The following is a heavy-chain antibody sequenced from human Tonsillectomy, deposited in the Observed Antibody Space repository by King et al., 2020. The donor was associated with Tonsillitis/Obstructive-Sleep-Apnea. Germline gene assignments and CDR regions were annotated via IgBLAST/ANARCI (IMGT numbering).Heavy chain of an antibody. Sequence: VQLVESGGEVKKPGASVKVSCKASGYTFTSYGIRWARHAPGQGLEGMGWISAYNGNTHYAQKLQGRVTMNTDTSTDTAYMELRCLRSDDTAVYYCARVLVLWFGDDDAFDIWGQGTMVTVSS. CDR3: ARVLVLWFGDDDAFDI. CDR2: ISAYNGNT. CDR1: GYTFTSYG. V-gene: IGHV1-18*01. J-gene: IGHJ3*02. D-gene: IGHD3-10*01.